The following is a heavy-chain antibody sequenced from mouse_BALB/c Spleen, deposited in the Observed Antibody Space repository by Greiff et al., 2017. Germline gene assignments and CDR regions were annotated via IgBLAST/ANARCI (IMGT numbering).Heavy chain of an antibody. V-gene: IGHV1-7*01. J-gene: IGHJ1*01. D-gene: IGHD1-1*01. CDR1: GYTFTSYW. CDR3: ARHYGSRGWYFDV. Sequence: VQLQQSGAELAKPGASVKMSCKASGYTFTSYWMHWVKQRLGQGLEWIGYINPSTGYTEYNQKFKDKATLTADKSSSTAYMQLSSLTSEDSAVYYCARHYGSRGWYFDVWGAGTTVTVSS. CDR2: INPSTGYT.